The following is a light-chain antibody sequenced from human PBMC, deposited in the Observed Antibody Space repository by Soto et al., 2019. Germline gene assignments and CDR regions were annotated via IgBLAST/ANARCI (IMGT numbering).Light chain of an antibody. CDR2: AAY. CDR3: QQRSSWLLH. CDR1: QSVGSS. V-gene: IGKV3-11*01. J-gene: IGKJ5*01. Sequence: EIVLTQSPATLSLSRVERSTLSCRASQSVGSSLAWYQQKLGQAPRLLIYAAYDRATGIPGSFSGSGSGTDFTLIISSLEPEDFAFYYCQQRSSWLLHFGQGARLEVK.